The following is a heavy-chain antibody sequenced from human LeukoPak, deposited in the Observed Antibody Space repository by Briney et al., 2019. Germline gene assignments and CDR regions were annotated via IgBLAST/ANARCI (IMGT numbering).Heavy chain of an antibody. CDR1: GGSFSGYY. D-gene: IGHD2-21*01. CDR2: INHSGST. CDR3: ARVSLGIEK. Sequence: SETLSLTCAVYGGSFSGYYWSWIRQPPGKGLEWIGEINHSGSTNYNPSLESRVIISVDMSKNQFSLKLSSVTAADTAVYYCARVSLGIEKWGQGTLVTVSS. J-gene: IGHJ4*02. V-gene: IGHV4-34*09.